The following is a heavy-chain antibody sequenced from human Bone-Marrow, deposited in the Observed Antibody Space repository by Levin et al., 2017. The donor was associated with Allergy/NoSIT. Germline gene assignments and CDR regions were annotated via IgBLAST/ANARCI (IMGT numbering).Heavy chain of an antibody. J-gene: IGHJ5*02. V-gene: IGHV3-74*01. CDR2: INSDGSST. D-gene: IGHD4-23*01. CDR3: ARGWDDYGGNEA. Sequence: GGSLRLSCAASGFTFSGSWMHWVRQAPGKGLVWVSRINSDGSSTDYADPVKGRFTISRDNAKNTLFLQMNSLTAGDTAIYFCARGWDDYGGNEAWGQGTLVTVSS. CDR1: GFTFSGSW.